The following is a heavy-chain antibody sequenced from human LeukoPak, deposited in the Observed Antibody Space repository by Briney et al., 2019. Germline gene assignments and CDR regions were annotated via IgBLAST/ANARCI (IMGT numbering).Heavy chain of an antibody. Sequence: SVKVSCKASGGTFSSYAISRVRQAPGQGLEWMGGIIPIFGTANYAQKFQGRVTITTDESTSTAYMELSSLRSEDTAVYYCARDLVTGDSLFRHYNWFDPWGQGTLVTVSS. CDR2: IIPIFGTA. J-gene: IGHJ5*02. D-gene: IGHD7-27*01. CDR1: GGTFSSYA. CDR3: ARDLVTGDSLFRHYNWFDP. V-gene: IGHV1-69*05.